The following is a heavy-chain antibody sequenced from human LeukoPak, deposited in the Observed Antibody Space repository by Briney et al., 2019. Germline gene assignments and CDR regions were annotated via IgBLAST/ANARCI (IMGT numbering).Heavy chain of an antibody. D-gene: IGHD3-3*01. CDR2: IKQDGSET. CDR1: GFTFSTYW. Sequence: GGSLRLSCAASGFTFSTYWMTWVRQAPGKGLDWVGNIKQDGSETYYADSLKGRFTISRDNAKSALYLQMNSLRAENTAVYYCARDAAYDFRNPYRYFQHWGQGTLVTVSS. V-gene: IGHV3-7*01. CDR3: ARDAAYDFRNPYRYFQH. J-gene: IGHJ1*01.